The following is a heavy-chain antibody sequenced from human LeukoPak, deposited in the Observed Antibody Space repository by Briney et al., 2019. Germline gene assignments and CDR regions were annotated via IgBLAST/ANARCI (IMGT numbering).Heavy chain of an antibody. CDR3: ATDPRTLWALKD. V-gene: IGHV1-24*01. CDR2: FDPEDGET. Sequence: GASVKVSCEVSGYTLTELSMHWVRQAPGKGLEWMGGFDPEDGETIYAQKFQGRVTMTEDTSTDTAYMELSSLRSEDTAVHYCATDPRTLWALKDWGQGTLVTVSS. J-gene: IGHJ4*02. CDR1: GYTLTELS. D-gene: IGHD3-16*01.